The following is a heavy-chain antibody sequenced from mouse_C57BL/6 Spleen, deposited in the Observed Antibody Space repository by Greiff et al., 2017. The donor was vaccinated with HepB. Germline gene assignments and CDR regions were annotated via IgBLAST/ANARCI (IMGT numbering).Heavy chain of an antibody. D-gene: IGHD1-2*01. CDR2: IDPETGGT. Sequence: QVQLQQSGAELVRPGASVTLSCKASGYTFTDYEMHWVKQTPVHGLEWIGAIDPETGGTAYNQKFKGKAILTADKSSSTAYMELRSLTSEDSAVYYCTRWGYYGGGFAYWGQGTLVTVSA. J-gene: IGHJ3*01. CDR1: GYTFTDYE. CDR3: TRWGYYGGGFAY. V-gene: IGHV1-15*01.